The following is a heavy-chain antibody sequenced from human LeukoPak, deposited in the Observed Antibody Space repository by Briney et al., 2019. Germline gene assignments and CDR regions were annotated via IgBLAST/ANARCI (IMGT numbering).Heavy chain of an antibody. J-gene: IGHJ3*02. D-gene: IGHD2-15*01. Sequence: PGGSLRLSCAASRFTFNSYWMHRVRQAPGKGLVWVSRINSDGSATRYADSVKGRFTISRDNAKNTLYLQMNSLRAEDTAVYYCARGANRAYCSGDTCFDAFDIWGQGTMVTVSS. CDR2: INSDGSAT. V-gene: IGHV3-74*01. CDR1: RFTFNSYW. CDR3: ARGANRAYCSGDTCFDAFDI.